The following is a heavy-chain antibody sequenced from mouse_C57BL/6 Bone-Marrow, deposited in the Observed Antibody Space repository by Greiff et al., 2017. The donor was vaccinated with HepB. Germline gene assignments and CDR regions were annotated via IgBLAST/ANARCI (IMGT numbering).Heavy chain of an antibody. CDR2: IYPGDGDT. Sequence: VKLQQSGPELVKPGASVKISCKASGYAFSSSWMNWVKQRPGKGLEWIGRIYPGDGDTNYNGKFKGKATLTADKSSSTAYMQLSSLTSEDSAVYFCARSGYYGSSFPFAYWGQGTLVTVSA. CDR3: ARSGYYGSSFPFAY. J-gene: IGHJ3*01. CDR1: GYAFSSSW. V-gene: IGHV1-82*01. D-gene: IGHD1-1*01.